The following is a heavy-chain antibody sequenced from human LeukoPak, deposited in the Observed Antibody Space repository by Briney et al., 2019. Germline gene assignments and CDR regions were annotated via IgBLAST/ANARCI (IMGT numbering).Heavy chain of an antibody. D-gene: IGHD5-24*01. V-gene: IGHV3-30*04. CDR1: GFTSSSYA. Sequence: GRSLRLSCAASGFTSSSYAMHWVRQAPGKGLEWVAVISYDGSNKYYADSVKGRFTISRDNSKNTLYLQMNSLRAEDTAVYYCARGGGLRAYYFDYWGQGTLVTVSS. CDR2: ISYDGSNK. CDR3: ARGGGLRAYYFDY. J-gene: IGHJ4*02.